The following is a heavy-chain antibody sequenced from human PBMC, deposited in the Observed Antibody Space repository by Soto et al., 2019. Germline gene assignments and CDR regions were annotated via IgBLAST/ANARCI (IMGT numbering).Heavy chain of an antibody. D-gene: IGHD6-19*01. Sequence: GGSLRLSCAASGFTFSSSWMHWVRQAPGKGLVWVSRINSGASNTNYADSVKGRFTISRDNAKNTLYLQMDSLTAEDTAVYYYARGPSGWFGYDYWGQGTLVTVSS. CDR1: GFTFSSSW. CDR3: ARGPSGWFGYDY. CDR2: INSGASNT. J-gene: IGHJ4*02. V-gene: IGHV3-74*01.